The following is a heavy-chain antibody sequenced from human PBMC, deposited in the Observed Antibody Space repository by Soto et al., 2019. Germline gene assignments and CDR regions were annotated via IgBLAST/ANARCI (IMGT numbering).Heavy chain of an antibody. CDR2: IIPIFGTA. Sequence: PVKVSCKASGGTFISYAISWVRQSPGQGVECMGGIIPIFGTANYAQKFQGRVTITADESTSTAYMELSSLRSEDTAVYYCARGLTIFGVVTQTADYYYYGMDVWGQGTTVTVSS. D-gene: IGHD3-3*01. V-gene: IGHV1-69*13. J-gene: IGHJ6*02. CDR1: GGTFISYA. CDR3: ARGLTIFGVVTQTADYYYYGMDV.